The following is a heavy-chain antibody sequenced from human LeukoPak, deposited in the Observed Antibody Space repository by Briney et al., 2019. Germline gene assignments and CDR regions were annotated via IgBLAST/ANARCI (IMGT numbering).Heavy chain of an antibody. Sequence: PGGSLRLSCAASGFTFSSYAMSWVRQAPGKGLEWVANIKQDGSEKYYVDSVKGRFTISRDNAKNSLYLQMNSLRAEDTAVYYCARDSAGAVAGENAFDIWGQGTMVTVSS. CDR3: ARDSAGAVAGENAFDI. V-gene: IGHV3-7*01. CDR2: IKQDGSEK. D-gene: IGHD6-19*01. J-gene: IGHJ3*02. CDR1: GFTFSSYA.